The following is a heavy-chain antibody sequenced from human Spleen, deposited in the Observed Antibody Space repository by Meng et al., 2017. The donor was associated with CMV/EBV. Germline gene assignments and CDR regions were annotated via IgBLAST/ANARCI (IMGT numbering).Heavy chain of an antibody. J-gene: IGHJ4*02. V-gene: IGHV2-26*01. Sequence: SGPTLVKPTETLTLTCSVSGFSLSNARMGVSWIRQPPGKALEWLAHIFSNDDKSYNIFLKSRLTISKDTSKSHVVLTMTNMDSVDTATYYCARTTYYYDSSGYYREAVYYFDYWGQGTLVTVSS. CDR1: GFSLSNARMG. D-gene: IGHD3-22*01. CDR2: IFSNDDK. CDR3: ARTTYYYDSSGYYREAVYYFDY.